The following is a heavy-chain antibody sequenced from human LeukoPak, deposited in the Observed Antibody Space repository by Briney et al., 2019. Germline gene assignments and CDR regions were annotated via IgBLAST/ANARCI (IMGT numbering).Heavy chain of an antibody. CDR1: GFVFSSYG. J-gene: IGHJ5*02. CDR2: ISDTGFTT. Sequence: GSLRLSCAASGFVFSSYGMNWVRQAPGKGLEWVSRISDTGFTTNYADSVKGRFTISRDNSKNIVYLQMNRLRAEDTAVYYCAKLVWFGELWPRSWGQGTLATVSS. D-gene: IGHD3-10*01. V-gene: IGHV3-23*01. CDR3: AKLVWFGELWPRS.